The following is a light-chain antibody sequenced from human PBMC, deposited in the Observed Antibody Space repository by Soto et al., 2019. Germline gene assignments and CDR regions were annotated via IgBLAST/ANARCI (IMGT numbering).Light chain of an antibody. Sequence: QSVLTQPASVSGSPGQSITFSCTGTSSDIGGYDYVSWYRQHPGKAPKLLIYEVIHRPSGVSNRFSGSKSGNTASLTISGLQADDEADYYCSSYTSRSIVVFGGGTKLTVL. CDR3: SSYTSRSIVV. CDR1: SSDIGGYDY. V-gene: IGLV2-14*01. J-gene: IGLJ2*01. CDR2: EVI.